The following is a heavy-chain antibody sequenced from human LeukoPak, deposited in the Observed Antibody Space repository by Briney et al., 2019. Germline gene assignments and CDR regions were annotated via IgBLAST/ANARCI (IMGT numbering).Heavy chain of an antibody. CDR1: GGSFSGYY. CDR3: ARVRRSGGRFDP. Sequence: SETLSLTCAVYGGSFSGYYWSWIRQPPGQGLEWIGEINHSGSTNYNPSLKSRVTISVDTSKNQFSLKLSSVTAADTAVYYCARVRRSGGRFDPWGQGTLVTVSS. D-gene: IGHD3-16*01. CDR2: INHSGST. J-gene: IGHJ5*02. V-gene: IGHV4-34*01.